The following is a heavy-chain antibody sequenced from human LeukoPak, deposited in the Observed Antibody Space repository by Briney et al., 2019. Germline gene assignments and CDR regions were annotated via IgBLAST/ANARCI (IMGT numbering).Heavy chain of an antibody. CDR1: GGPLSSSTYY. Sequence: SETPSLTCNVSGGPLSSSTYYWGWSRQPPGKGLEWIGISYYSGTTHYNPSLKSRATIFSDMSKGQFSLRLTSVTAADTAMYYCATGLLGYSDIPAE. CDR3: ATGLLGYSDIPAE. CDR2: SYYSGTT. D-gene: IGHD3-9*01. J-gene: IGHJ1*01. V-gene: IGHV4-39*07.